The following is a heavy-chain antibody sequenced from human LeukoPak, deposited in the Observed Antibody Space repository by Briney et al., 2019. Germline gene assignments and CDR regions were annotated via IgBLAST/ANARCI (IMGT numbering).Heavy chain of an antibody. V-gene: IGHV4-4*07. CDR1: GGSISSYY. J-gene: IGHJ4*02. CDR3: ARGRGRKQLGTTDY. Sequence: PSETLSLTCTVSGGSISSYYWSWIRQPAGKGLEWIGRIYTSGSTNCNPSLKSRVTISVDTSKNQFSLKLSSVTAADTAVYYCARGRGRKQLGTTDYWGQGTLVTVSS. D-gene: IGHD6-13*01. CDR2: IYTSGST.